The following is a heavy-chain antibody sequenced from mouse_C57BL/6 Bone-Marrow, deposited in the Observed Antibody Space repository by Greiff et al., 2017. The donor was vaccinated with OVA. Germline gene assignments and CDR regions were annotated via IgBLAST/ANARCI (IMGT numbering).Heavy chain of an antibody. CDR1: GYAFSSYW. Sequence: VQLQQSGAELVKPGASVKISCKASGYAFSSYWMTWVKQRPGKGLEWIGQIYPGDGDTNYNGKFKGKATLTADKSSSTAYMQLSSLTSEDSAVYFCARKEYYYGSSGFAYWGQGTLVTVSA. D-gene: IGHD1-1*01. CDR2: IYPGDGDT. V-gene: IGHV1-80*01. J-gene: IGHJ3*01. CDR3: ARKEYYYGSSGFAY.